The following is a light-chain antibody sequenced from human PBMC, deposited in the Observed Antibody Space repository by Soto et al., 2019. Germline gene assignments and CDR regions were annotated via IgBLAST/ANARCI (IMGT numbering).Light chain of an antibody. V-gene: IGKV3-15*01. J-gene: IGKJ4*01. CDR2: GAS. CDR3: QQYNNWPLT. Sequence: EIVITQSPAPLSLSPRERATLSCRATQSVSSNLAWYQQKAGQAPRLLIYGASTRATGIPARFSGSGSGTEFTLTISSLQSEDFAVYYCQQYNNWPLTFGGGTKVDIK. CDR1: QSVSSN.